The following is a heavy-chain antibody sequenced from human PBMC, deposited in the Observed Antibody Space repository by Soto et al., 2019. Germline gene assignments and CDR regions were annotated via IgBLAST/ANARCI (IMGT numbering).Heavy chain of an antibody. D-gene: IGHD3-22*01. J-gene: IGHJ4*02. V-gene: IGHV1-18*01. CDR1: GYTFTNYA. CDR3: AKPPGLLFDY. Sequence: ASVKVSCKASGYTFTNYAISWVRQAPGQGLEWMGWISAYNGNTNYAQKLQGRVTMTTDTSTSSASMELRSLRSDDTAVYYCAKPPGLLFDYWGQGTLVTVSS. CDR2: ISAYNGNT.